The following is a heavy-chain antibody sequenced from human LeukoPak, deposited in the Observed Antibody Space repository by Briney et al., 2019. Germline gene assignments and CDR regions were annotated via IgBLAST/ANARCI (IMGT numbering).Heavy chain of an antibody. D-gene: IGHD3/OR15-3a*01. CDR3: AGSRTGYYSSDY. Sequence: ASAKVSCKASGGTFSSYAISWVRQAPGQGLEWMGGIIPIFGTANYAQKFQGRVTITADESTSTAYMELSSLRSEDTAAYYCAGSRTGYYSSDYWGQGTLVTVSS. CDR1: GGTFSSYA. J-gene: IGHJ4*02. CDR2: IIPIFGTA. V-gene: IGHV1-69*13.